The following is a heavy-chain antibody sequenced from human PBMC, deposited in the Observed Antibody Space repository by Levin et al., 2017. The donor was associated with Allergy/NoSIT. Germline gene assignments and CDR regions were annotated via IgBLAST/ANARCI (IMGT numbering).Heavy chain of an antibody. CDR1: GGTFSSYA. J-gene: IGHJ6*02. CDR2: IIPIFGTA. V-gene: IGHV1-69*13. Sequence: SVKVSCKASGGTFSSYAISWVRQAPGQGLEWMGGIIPIFGTANYAQKFQGRVTITADESTSTAYMELSSLRSEDTAVYYCASPTRNYYDSSGYPGHYYYGMDVWGQGTTVTVSS. CDR3: ASPTRNYYDSSGYPGHYYYGMDV. D-gene: IGHD3-22*01.